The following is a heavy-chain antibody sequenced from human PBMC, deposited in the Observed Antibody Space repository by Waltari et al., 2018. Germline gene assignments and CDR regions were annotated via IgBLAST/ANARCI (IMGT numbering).Heavy chain of an antibody. CDR2: IHANSGGT. V-gene: IGHV1-2*02. CDR1: GYTFTGYY. Sequence: QVHLVQSGAEVKKPGASVKVSCKTSGYTFTGYYIQWTRQAPGQGLEWMGWIHANSGGTKFAQKFQGRVTMTRDTSISTAYMELSSLRSDDTAVYYCAKDNNPDSIKGGNWFDPWGQGTLVTVSS. CDR3: AKDNNPDSIKGGNWFDP. J-gene: IGHJ5*02.